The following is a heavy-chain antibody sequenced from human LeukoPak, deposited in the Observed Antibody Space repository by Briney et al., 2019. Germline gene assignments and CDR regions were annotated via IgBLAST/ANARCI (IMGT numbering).Heavy chain of an antibody. D-gene: IGHD6-19*01. J-gene: IGHJ4*02. CDR3: ARDHLRGIAVVERGGDY. V-gene: IGHV1-46*01. CDR1: GYTFTSYY. CDR2: INPSGGST. Sequence: ASVKVSRKASGYTFTSYYMHWVRQAPGQGLEWMGIINPSGGSTSYAQKFQGRVTMTRDMSTSTVYMELSSLRSEDTAVYYCARDHLRGIAVVERGGDYWGQGTLVTVSS.